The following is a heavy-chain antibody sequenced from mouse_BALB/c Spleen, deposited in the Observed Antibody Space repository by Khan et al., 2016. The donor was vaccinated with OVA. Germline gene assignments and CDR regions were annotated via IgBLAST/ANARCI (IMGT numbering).Heavy chain of an antibody. CDR2: IDPPNGNT. Sequence: EVQLQQSGAELVKSGATVKLSCTASGFNINDTYMHWLKQWPEQGLEWIGRIDPPNGNTIYDPKFQGKATITVDKSSNTAYLQLRSLTSEETDVDYCAGMARKWGQGTTLTVSS. CDR1: GFNINDTY. J-gene: IGHJ2*01. V-gene: IGHV14-3*02. CDR3: AGMARK.